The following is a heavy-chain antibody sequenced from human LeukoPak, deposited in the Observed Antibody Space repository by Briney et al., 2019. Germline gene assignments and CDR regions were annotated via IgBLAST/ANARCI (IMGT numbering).Heavy chain of an antibody. Sequence: GGSLRLSCAGSGFTFGGYGMHWFRQTPGKGMEWVAVIAYDGSRAFYADSVKGRFTISRDNSKNTMSVQMDDLRAEDTAVYYCTRYNNDHFDYWGQGTLVTVSS. CDR1: GFTFGGYG. J-gene: IGHJ4*02. CDR3: TRYNNDHFDY. V-gene: IGHV3-33*01. D-gene: IGHD1-14*01. CDR2: IAYDGSRA.